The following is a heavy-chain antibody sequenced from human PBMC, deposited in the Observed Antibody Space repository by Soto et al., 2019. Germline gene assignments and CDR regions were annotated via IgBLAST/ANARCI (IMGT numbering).Heavy chain of an antibody. CDR1: GGSISSSSYY. V-gene: IGHV4-39*01. J-gene: IGHJ4*02. CDR3: ALGATYCSSTSCPFDY. Sequence: QLQLQESGPGLVKPSETLSLTCTVSGGSISSSSYYWGWIRQPPGKGLEWIGSIYYSGSTYYNPSLKSRVTISVDTSKNQFSLKLSSVTAADTAVYYCALGATYCSSTSCPFDYWGQGTLVTVSS. D-gene: IGHD2-2*01. CDR2: IYYSGST.